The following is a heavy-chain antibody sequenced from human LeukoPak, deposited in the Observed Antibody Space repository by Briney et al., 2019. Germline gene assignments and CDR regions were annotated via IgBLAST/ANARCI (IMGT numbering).Heavy chain of an antibody. CDR2: IYYSGST. CDR1: GGSISSYY. CDR3: ARGSSGWYFDY. Sequence: PSETLSLTCTVSGGSISSYYWSWIRKPPGKGLEWIGYIYYSGSTNYNPSLKSRVTISVDTSKNQFSLKLSSVTAADTAVYYCARGSSGWYFDYWGQGTLVTVSS. D-gene: IGHD6-19*01. J-gene: IGHJ4*02. V-gene: IGHV4-59*01.